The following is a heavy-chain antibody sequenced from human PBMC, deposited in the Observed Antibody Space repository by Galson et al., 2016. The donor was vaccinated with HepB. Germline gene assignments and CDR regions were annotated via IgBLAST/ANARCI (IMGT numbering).Heavy chain of an antibody. CDR2: FDPEEGER. Sequence: SVKVSCKVSGHSLSEVSIHWVRQAPRKGLEWMGGFDPEEGERVFAQNFQGRVTMTEDTTTDTAYMELKKLKSEDTAVYYCVTEGAGDMITFGGVIVAALVWGQGTLVSVSS. CDR1: GHSLSEVS. D-gene: IGHD3-16*02. V-gene: IGHV1-24*01. J-gene: IGHJ1*01. CDR3: VTEGAGDMITFGGVIVAALV.